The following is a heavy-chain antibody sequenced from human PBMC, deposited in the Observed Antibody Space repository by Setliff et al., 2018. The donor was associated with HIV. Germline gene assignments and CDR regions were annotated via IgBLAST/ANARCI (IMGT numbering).Heavy chain of an antibody. CDR2: IYYSGST. D-gene: IGHD3-3*01. Sequence: SETLSLTCTVSGGSISSYYWSWIRQPPGKGLEWIGYIYYSGSTSYNPSLKSRVTISVDTSKNQFSLKLSSVTAADTAVYYCARSEGIAWFDPWGQGTLVTVSS. CDR1: GGSISSYY. J-gene: IGHJ5*02. V-gene: IGHV4-59*01. CDR3: ARSEGIAWFDP.